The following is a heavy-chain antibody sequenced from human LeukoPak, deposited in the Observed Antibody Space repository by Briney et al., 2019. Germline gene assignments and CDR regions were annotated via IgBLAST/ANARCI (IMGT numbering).Heavy chain of an antibody. CDR1: GFTFRNYG. CDR2: IADGGETT. Sequence: GSLRLSCAVSGFTFRNYGMSWVRQAPGMGLEWVSAIADGGETTYYADSVKGRFTISRDYSRNTLFLHMNSLRAEDTAVYYCARKAARTSGYDYWGQGILFTVSS. J-gene: IGHJ4*02. V-gene: IGHV3-23*01. D-gene: IGHD5-12*01. CDR3: ARKAARTSGYDY.